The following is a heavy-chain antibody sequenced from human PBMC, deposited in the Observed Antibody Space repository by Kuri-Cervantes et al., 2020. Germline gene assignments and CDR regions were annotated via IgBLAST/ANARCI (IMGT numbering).Heavy chain of an antibody. J-gene: IGHJ4*02. CDR3: ARDRFRYFDY. CDR1: GFTFSSYS. Sequence: GESLKISCAASGFTFSSYSMNWVRQAPGKGLEWVAVIWYDGSNKYYADSAKGRFTISRDNSKNTLYLQMNSLRAEDTAVYYCARDRFRYFDYWGQGTLVTVSS. V-gene: IGHV3-33*08. CDR2: IWYDGSNK.